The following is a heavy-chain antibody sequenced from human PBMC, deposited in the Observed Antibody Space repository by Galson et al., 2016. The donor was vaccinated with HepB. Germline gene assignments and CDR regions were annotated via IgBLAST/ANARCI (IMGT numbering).Heavy chain of an antibody. V-gene: IGHV1-24*01. D-gene: IGHD1-26*01. J-gene: IGHJ4*02. CDR3: ATEDPVGATAFEF. CDR2: FIPENVET. CDR1: GHTLSELS. Sequence: SVKVFCKVAGHTLSELSMHWVRQAPGKGLEWMGGFIPENVETIYAQNLQGRITMTEDTSTNTAYMELNSLRSEDTAVYYCATEDPVGATAFEFWGQRTLVTVSS.